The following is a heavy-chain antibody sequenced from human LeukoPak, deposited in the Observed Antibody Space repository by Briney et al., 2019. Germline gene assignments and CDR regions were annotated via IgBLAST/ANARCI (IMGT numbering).Heavy chain of an antibody. CDR1: GGSISGSY. Sequence: PSETLSLTCTVSGGSISGSYLSWIRQPPGKGLEWIAYMYNSGSTNYNPSLKSRVTISIDTSKNQFSLKLSSLTAADTAIYYCARGIESYGDYGYWGQGILDTVSS. D-gene: IGHD4-17*01. V-gene: IGHV4-59*01. CDR2: MYNSGST. J-gene: IGHJ4*02. CDR3: ARGIESYGDYGY.